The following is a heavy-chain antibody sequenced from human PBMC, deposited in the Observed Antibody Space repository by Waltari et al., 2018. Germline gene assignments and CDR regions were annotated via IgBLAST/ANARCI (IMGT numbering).Heavy chain of an antibody. Sequence: QVQLQESGPGLVKPSETLSLTCTVSGGSISSYYLSWIRQPPGKGLEWIGYIYYRGSTNYNPSLKSRVTISVDTSKNQFSLKLSSVTAADTAVYYCARAEQHLDYWGQGTLVTVSS. J-gene: IGHJ4*02. CDR3: ARAEQHLDY. D-gene: IGHD6-13*01. CDR1: GGSISSYY. CDR2: IYYRGST. V-gene: IGHV4-59*01.